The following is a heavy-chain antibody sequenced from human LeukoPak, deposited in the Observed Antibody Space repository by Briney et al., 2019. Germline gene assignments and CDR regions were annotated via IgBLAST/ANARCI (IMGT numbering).Heavy chain of an antibody. CDR2: IYYSGST. CDR3: ARDQGLGYYFDY. CDR1: GGSISSSSYY. J-gene: IGHJ4*02. D-gene: IGHD3/OR15-3a*01. Sequence: RTSETLSLTCTVSGGSISSSSYYWGWIRQPPGKGLEWIGSIYYSGSTYYNPSLKSRVTISVDTSKNQFSLKLSSVTAADTAVYYCARDQGLGYYFDYWGQGTLVTVST. V-gene: IGHV4-39*07.